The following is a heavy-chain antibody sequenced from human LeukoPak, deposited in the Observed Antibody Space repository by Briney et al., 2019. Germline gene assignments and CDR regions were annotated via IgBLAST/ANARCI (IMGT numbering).Heavy chain of an antibody. Sequence: GGSLRLSCAASGFTFSSYSMNWVRQAPGKGLEWVSYINSSSSTIYYADSVKGRFTISRDNAKDSLYLQMNSLRAEDTAVYYCARDRRLGAFDIWGQGTMVTVSS. J-gene: IGHJ3*02. CDR2: INSSSSTI. CDR1: GFTFSSYS. CDR3: ARDRRLGAFDI. V-gene: IGHV3-48*01. D-gene: IGHD1-26*01.